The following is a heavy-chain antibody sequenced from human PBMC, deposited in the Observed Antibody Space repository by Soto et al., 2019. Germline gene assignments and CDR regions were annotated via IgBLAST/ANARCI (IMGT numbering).Heavy chain of an antibody. CDR2: IWYDGSNE. J-gene: IGHJ6*02. V-gene: IGHV3-33*01. CDR3: ARDGAVGYGMDV. CDR1: EFTFSSYG. Sequence: QVQLVESGGGVVQPGRSLRLSCAASEFTFSSYGMHWVRQAPGKGLEWVSVIWYDGSNEYYADSVKGRFTISRDNSKNTLYLKMNSLRAEDTAVYYCARDGAVGYGMDVWGQGTTVTVSS.